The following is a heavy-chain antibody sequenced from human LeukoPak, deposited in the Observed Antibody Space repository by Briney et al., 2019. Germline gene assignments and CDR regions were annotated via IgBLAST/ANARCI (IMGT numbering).Heavy chain of an antibody. Sequence: PGGSLRLSCAASGFTFSSYATSWVRQAPGKGLEWVSAISGSGGSTYYADSVKGRFTISRDNSKNTLYLQMNSLRAEDTAVYYCAKGEADQGLRLDYWGQGTLVTVSS. J-gene: IGHJ4*02. V-gene: IGHV3-23*01. CDR3: AKGEADQGLRLDY. CDR1: GFTFSSYA. CDR2: ISGSGGST. D-gene: IGHD6-25*01.